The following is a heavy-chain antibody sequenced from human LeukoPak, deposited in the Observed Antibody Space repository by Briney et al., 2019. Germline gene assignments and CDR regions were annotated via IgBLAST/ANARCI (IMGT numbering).Heavy chain of an antibody. D-gene: IGHD3-3*01. J-gene: IGHJ3*02. V-gene: IGHV4-59*01. Sequence: SETLSLTCTVSGSSISTYYWSWVRQPPGEGLEWIGYISKSGNTNYNPSLKSRVTISVETSKNQLFLRLSSMAASDTATYHCFKLRPYTGERAFDIWGQGTMVSVSS. CDR3: FKLRPYTGERAFDI. CDR2: ISKSGNT. CDR1: GSSISTYY.